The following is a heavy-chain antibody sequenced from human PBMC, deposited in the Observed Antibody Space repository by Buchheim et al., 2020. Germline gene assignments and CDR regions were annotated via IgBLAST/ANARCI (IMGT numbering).Heavy chain of an antibody. CDR2: INRDGSTT. D-gene: IGHD4-11*01. J-gene: IGHJ4*02. CDR1: GFTFSSYW. Sequence: ELQLVESGGGLVQPGGSLRLSCAVSGFTFSSYWMNWVRQAPGKGLVWVSRINRDGSTTNYADSVKGRFTISRDNAKHTLYLQMNRLIAEDTAVYYCASSPDYDYWGQGSL. V-gene: IGHV3-74*01. CDR3: ASSPDYDY.